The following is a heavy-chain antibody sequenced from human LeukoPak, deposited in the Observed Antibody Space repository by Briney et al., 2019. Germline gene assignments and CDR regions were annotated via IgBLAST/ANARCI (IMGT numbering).Heavy chain of an antibody. CDR2: IYYSGST. Sequence: SETLSLTCTVSGGSISSSSYYWGWIRQPPGKGLEWIGSIYYSGSTYYNPSLKSRVTISVDTSKNQFSLKLSSVTAADTAVYYCARQLYSSSWYMSFDYWGQGTLVTVSS. CDR3: ARQLYSSSWYMSFDY. CDR1: GGSISSSSYY. J-gene: IGHJ4*02. V-gene: IGHV4-39*01. D-gene: IGHD6-13*01.